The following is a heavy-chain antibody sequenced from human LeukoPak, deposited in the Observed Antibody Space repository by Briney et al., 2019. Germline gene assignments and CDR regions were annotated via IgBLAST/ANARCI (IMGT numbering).Heavy chain of an antibody. V-gene: IGHV1-46*01. J-gene: IGHJ3*02. CDR3: ARQRGGQYEDGFDI. Sequence: VASVKVSCKASGYTFTGYYMHWVRQAPGQGLEWMGGIIPIFGTANYAQKFQGRVTLTRDTSTSTVYMELSSLRSEDTAVYYCARQRGGQYEDGFDIWGQGTMVTVSS. D-gene: IGHD2-8*01. CDR2: IIPIFGTA. CDR1: GYTFTGYY.